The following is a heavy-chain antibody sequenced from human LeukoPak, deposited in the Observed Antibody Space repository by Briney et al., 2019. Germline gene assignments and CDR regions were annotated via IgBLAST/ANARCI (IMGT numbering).Heavy chain of an antibody. J-gene: IGHJ4*02. CDR3: AREGWDQRDTAAFDH. D-gene: IGHD6-19*01. Sequence: ASVKVSCKASGYTFTGHYMHWARQAPGQGLEWMGWINTDTGDRDSAQKFHGRVTMTRDTSIRTVYMELSSLGPDDTAFYYCAREGWDQRDTAAFDHWGQGTLVTVSS. CDR1: GYTFTGHY. V-gene: IGHV1-2*02. CDR2: INTDTGDR.